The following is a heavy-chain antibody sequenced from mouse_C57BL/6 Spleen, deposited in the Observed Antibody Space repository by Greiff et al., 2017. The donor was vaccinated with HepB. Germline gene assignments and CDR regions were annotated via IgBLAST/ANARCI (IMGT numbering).Heavy chain of an antibody. Sequence: VQLKESGPELVKPGASVKISCKASGYSFTDYNMNWVKQSNGKSLEWIGVINPNYGTTSYNQKFKGKATLTVDQSSSTAYMQLNSLTSEDSAVYYCARMIYDGYYWYFDVWGTGTTVTVSS. CDR1: GYSFTDYN. CDR3: ARMIYDGYYWYFDV. V-gene: IGHV1-39*01. J-gene: IGHJ1*03. D-gene: IGHD2-3*01. CDR2: INPNYGTT.